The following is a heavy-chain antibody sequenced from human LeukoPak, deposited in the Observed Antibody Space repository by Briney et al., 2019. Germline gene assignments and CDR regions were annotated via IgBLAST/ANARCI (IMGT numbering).Heavy chain of an antibody. CDR3: ARERKYDSSGYTSSPSAFDI. V-gene: IGHV4-31*02. J-gene: IGHJ3*02. CDR1: GFTFSDYY. D-gene: IGHD3-22*01. Sequence: LRLSCAASGFTFSDYYMSWIRQHPGKGLEWIGYIYYSGSTYYNPSLKSRVTISVDTSKNQFSLKLSSVTAADTAVYYCARERKYDSSGYTSSPSAFDIWGQGTMVTVSS. CDR2: IYYSGST.